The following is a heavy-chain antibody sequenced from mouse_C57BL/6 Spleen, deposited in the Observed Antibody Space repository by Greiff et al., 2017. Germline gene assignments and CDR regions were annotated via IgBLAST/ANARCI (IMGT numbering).Heavy chain of an antibody. D-gene: IGHD3-2*01. CDR2: IDPETGGT. J-gene: IGHJ2*01. V-gene: IGHV1-15*01. Sequence: VQLQQSGAELVRPGASVTLSCKASGYTFTDYEMHWVKQTPVHGLEWIGAIDPETGGTAYNQKFKGKAILTADKSSSTAYMELGSLASEGSAVYCCTGGDMDYWGQGTTLTVSS. CDR3: TGGDMDY. CDR1: GYTFTDYE.